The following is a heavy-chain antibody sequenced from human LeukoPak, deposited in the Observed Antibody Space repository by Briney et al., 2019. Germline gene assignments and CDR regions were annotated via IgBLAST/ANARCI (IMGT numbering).Heavy chain of an antibody. J-gene: IGHJ4*02. Sequence: SVKVSCKASGGTFSSYAISWVRQAPGQGLEWMGGIIPIFGTANYAQKFQGRVTITADESTSTAYMELSSLRSEDTVVYYCARVSRGYSYGYHSYFDYWGQGTLVTVSS. CDR2: IIPIFGTA. D-gene: IGHD5-18*01. CDR3: ARVSRGYSYGYHSYFDY. CDR1: GGTFSSYA. V-gene: IGHV1-69*13.